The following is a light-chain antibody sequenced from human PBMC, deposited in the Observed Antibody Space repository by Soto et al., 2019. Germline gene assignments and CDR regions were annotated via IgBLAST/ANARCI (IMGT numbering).Light chain of an antibody. CDR2: GAS. Sequence: DIQLTQSPSFLSASVGDRVTITCRASQGISSYLAWYQQKPRKAPEVLIFGASTLQSGVPSRFSGSGSGTEFTLTIRSLQPEDFATYYCQQLMSYPITFGQGTRLEIK. CDR1: QGISSY. J-gene: IGKJ5*01. CDR3: QQLMSYPIT. V-gene: IGKV1-9*01.